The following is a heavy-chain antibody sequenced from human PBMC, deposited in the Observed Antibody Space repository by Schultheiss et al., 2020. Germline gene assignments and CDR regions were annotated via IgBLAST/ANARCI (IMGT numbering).Heavy chain of an antibody. V-gene: IGHV4-31*11. Sequence: SQTLSLTCAVYGGSFSGYYWSWIRQHPGKGLEWIGYIYYSGSTYYNPSLKSRVTISVDTSKNQFSLKLSSVTAADTAVYYCARGGDRYYDFWSGSYYMDVWGKGTTVTVSS. CDR1: GGSFSGYY. CDR3: ARGGDRYYDFWSGSYYMDV. D-gene: IGHD3-3*01. J-gene: IGHJ6*03. CDR2: IYYSGST.